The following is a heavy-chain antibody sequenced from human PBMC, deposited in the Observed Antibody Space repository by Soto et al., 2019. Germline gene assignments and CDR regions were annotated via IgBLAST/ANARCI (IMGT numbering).Heavy chain of an antibody. CDR2: ICHSGRT. J-gene: IGHJ5*02. CDR1: RAFINSGGFY. Sequence: QVQLQESGPGLVKPTQTLSLTCSVSRAFINSGGFYYSWIRQPPGKGLEWLGYICHSGRTLYNPSLRGRLTLSADTSRNQLSLYLTSVTAADTAVYYCVRGGIAGHWFDPWGQGILVTVSS. D-gene: IGHD2-15*01. CDR3: VRGGIAGHWFDP. V-gene: IGHV4-31*03.